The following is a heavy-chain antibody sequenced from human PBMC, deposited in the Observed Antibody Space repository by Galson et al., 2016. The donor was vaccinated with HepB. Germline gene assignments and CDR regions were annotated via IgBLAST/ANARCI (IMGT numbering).Heavy chain of an antibody. Sequence: SLRLSCAASGLTFSSYGMSWVRQAPGKGLEWVSTMSGSGGTTYYADSVKGRFTISRDNAKNSLYLQMNSLRDEDTAMYYCARVTTPFLNCDPWGQGTLVTVSS. D-gene: IGHD4-11*01. CDR1: GLTFSSYG. V-gene: IGHV3-23*01. J-gene: IGHJ5*02. CDR2: MSGSGGTT. CDR3: ARVTTPFLNCDP.